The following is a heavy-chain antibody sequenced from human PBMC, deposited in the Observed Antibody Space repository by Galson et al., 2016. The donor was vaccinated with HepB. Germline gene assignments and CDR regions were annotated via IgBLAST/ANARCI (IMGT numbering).Heavy chain of an antibody. CDR1: GFTFTNYW. CDR3: AREGGLRYFDY. V-gene: IGHV3-7*01. J-gene: IGHJ4*02. CDR2: INQDANEK. Sequence: SLRLSCAASGFTFTNYWMSWVRQAPGKGLEWVAQINQDANEKYYVDSVKGRFTISRDNAKNSLYLQMNSLRPEDTALYYCAREGGLRYFDYWGQGTLVTVSS. D-gene: IGHD3-10*01.